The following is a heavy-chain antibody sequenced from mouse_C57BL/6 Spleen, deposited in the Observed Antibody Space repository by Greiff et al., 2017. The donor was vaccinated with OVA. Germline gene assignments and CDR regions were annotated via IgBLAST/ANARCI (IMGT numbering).Heavy chain of an antibody. J-gene: IGHJ1*03. Sequence: EVKLVESGPELVKPGASVKISCKASGYSFTGYYMNWVKQSPEKSLEWIGEINPSTGGTTYNQKFKAKATLTVDKSSSTAYMQLKSLTSEDSAVYYWARFYGSSYWYFDVWGTGTTVTVSS. D-gene: IGHD1-1*01. CDR3: ARFYGSSYWYFDV. V-gene: IGHV1-42*01. CDR1: GYSFTGYY. CDR2: INPSTGGT.